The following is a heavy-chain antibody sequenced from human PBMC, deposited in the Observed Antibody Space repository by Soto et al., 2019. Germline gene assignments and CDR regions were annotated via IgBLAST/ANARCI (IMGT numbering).Heavy chain of an antibody. CDR1: GGSISSGGYY. CDR2: IYYSGST. J-gene: IGHJ4*02. Sequence: QVQLQESGPGLVKPSQTLSLPCTVSGGSISSGGYYWSWIRQHPGKGLEWIGYIYYSGSTYYNPSLKRRVTISVDTSKNQFALKLSSVTAADTSGYYCARGTDCDYVDYWGQGTLVTVAS. V-gene: IGHV4-31*03. CDR3: ARGTDCDYVDY. D-gene: IGHD2-21*02.